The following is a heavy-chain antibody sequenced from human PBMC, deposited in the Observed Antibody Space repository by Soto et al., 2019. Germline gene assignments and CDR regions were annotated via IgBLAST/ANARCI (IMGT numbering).Heavy chain of an antibody. V-gene: IGHV4-39*01. CDR2: IYSSGST. D-gene: IGHD6-6*01. CDR3: ARHGGPGIAARTNP. Sequence: PSETLSLTCTVSGGSISSSNYYWGWVRQPPGKGLEWIGSIYSSGSTYYNPSLKSRVTISVDTSKNQFSLKLSSVTAADTAVYYCARHGGPGIAARTNPWGQGTLVTVSS. J-gene: IGHJ5*02. CDR1: GGSISSSNYY.